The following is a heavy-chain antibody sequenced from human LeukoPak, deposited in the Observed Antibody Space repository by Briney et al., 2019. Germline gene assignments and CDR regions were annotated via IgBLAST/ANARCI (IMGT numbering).Heavy chain of an antibody. CDR3: ARDRHDYVWGSYRNYYYYYMDV. J-gene: IGHJ6*03. CDR1: GGSISSYY. CDR2: IYTSGST. D-gene: IGHD3-16*02. V-gene: IGHV4-4*07. Sequence: SETLSLTCTVSGGSISSYYWSWIRQPAGKGLEWIGRIYTSGSTNYNPSLKSRVTMSVDTSKNQFSLKLSSVTAADTAVYYCARDRHDYVWGSYRNYYYYYMDVWGKGTTVTISS.